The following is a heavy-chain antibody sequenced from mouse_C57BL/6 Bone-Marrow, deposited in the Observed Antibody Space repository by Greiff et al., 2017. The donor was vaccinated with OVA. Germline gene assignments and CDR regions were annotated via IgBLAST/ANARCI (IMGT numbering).Heavy chain of an antibody. Sequence: QVQLQQPGAELVRPGSSVKLSCKASGYTFTSYWMDWVKQRPGQGLEWIGNIYPSDSETHYNQKFKDKATLTVDKSSSTAYMQLSSLTSEDSAVYYSARSLYYYGSSYGYFDYWGQGTTLTVSS. CDR2: IYPSDSET. V-gene: IGHV1-61*01. J-gene: IGHJ2*01. CDR3: ARSLYYYGSSYGYFDY. CDR1: GYTFTSYW. D-gene: IGHD1-1*01.